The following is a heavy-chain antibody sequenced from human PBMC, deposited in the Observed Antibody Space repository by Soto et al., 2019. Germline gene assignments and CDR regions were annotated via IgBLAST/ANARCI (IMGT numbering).Heavy chain of an antibody. V-gene: IGHV1-18*01. D-gene: IGHD6-19*01. CDR3: ARVHSDSSGWYSGYYYYGMDV. CDR1: GYTFTSYG. CDR2: ISAYNGNT. Sequence: QVQLVQSGAEVKKPGASVKVSCKASGYTFTSYGISWVRQAPGQGLEWMGWISAYNGNTNYAQKLQGRVTMTTDTSTSTAYMELRSLRSDDTAMYYCARVHSDSSGWYSGYYYYGMDVWGQGTTVAVSS. J-gene: IGHJ6*02.